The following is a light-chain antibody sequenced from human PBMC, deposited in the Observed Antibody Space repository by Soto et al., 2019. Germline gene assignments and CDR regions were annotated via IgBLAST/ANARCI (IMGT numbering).Light chain of an antibody. CDR1: QSVSNNY. V-gene: IGKV3-20*01. CDR2: GAS. Sequence: EIVLTQSPGTLSLSPGERATLSCRASQSVSNNYLAWYQQKPGQAPRLLIYGASNRATGVPDRFSASGSGTDFSLTISRLEPEDFAVYYCQQYGTSPWTFGQGTKVDIK. CDR3: QQYGTSPWT. J-gene: IGKJ1*01.